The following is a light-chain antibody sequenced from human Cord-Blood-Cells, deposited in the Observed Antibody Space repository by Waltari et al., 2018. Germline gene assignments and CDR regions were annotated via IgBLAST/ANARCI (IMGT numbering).Light chain of an antibody. CDR2: GAS. CDR1: QSVSSN. Sequence: EIVMTQSPATLSVSLGDRATLSCRASQSVSSNLAWYQQRPGQAPRLLIYGASTRATGIPARFSGSESGTEFTLTISSLQSEDIAVYYCQQYNNWPPLTFGGGTKVEIK. V-gene: IGKV3-15*01. CDR3: QQYNNWPPLT. J-gene: IGKJ4*01.